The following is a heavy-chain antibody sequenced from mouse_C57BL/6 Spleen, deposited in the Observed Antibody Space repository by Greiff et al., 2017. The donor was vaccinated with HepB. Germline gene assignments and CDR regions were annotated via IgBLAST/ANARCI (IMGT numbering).Heavy chain of an antibody. D-gene: IGHD1-1*01. CDR2: IHPNSGST. V-gene: IGHV1-64*01. J-gene: IGHJ2*01. CDR1: GYTFTSYW. Sequence: QVQLKESGAELVKPGASVKLSCKASGYTFTSYWMHWVKQRPGQGLEWIGMIHPNSGSTNYNEKFKSKATLTVDKSSSTAYMQLSSLTSEDSAVYYCARSDYGTDYWGQGTTLTVSS. CDR3: ARSDYGTDY.